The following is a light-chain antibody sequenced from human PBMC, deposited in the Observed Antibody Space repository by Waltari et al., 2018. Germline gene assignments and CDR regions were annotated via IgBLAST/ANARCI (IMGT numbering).Light chain of an antibody. CDR3: QVWDTSIDLSV. CDR2: YDS. V-gene: IGLV3-21*04. J-gene: IGLJ1*01. Sequence: SYVLTQAPSVSVAPGEPARITCGGNNIADKNVHWYQQKPGQAPVLVIFYDSDRPSGIPERFSGSNSGNTATLTISRAEAGDEADYDCQVWDTSIDLSVFGTGTKVTVL. CDR1: NIADKN.